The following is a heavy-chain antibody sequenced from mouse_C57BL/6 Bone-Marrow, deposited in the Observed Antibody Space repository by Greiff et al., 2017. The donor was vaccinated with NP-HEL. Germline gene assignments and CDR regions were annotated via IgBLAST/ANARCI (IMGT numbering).Heavy chain of an antibody. CDR1: GYTFTSYW. J-gene: IGHJ3*01. V-gene: IGHV1-55*01. D-gene: IGHD2-1*01. CDR3: ARSYGNYLAWFAY. CDR2: IYPGSGST. Sequence: QVQLQQSGAELVKPGASVKMSCKASGYTFTSYWITWVKQRPGQGLEWIGDIYPGSGSTNYNEKFKSKATLTVDPSPSTAYMQFSSRTYEDSAVYYCARSYGNYLAWFAYWGQGTLVTVSA.